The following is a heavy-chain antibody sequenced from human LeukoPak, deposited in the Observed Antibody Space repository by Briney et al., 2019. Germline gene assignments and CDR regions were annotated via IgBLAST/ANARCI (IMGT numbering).Heavy chain of an antibody. Sequence: KPSETLSLTCTVSGGSISSSNYYWGWIRQPPGKGLEWIGSIYYSGSTFYNPSLKGRVTISVDTSKNQFSLKLSSVTAADTAVYYCARDDYLDFIDYWGQGTLVTVSS. J-gene: IGHJ4*02. CDR1: GGSISSSNYY. V-gene: IGHV4-39*07. CDR2: IYYSGST. CDR3: ARDDYLDFIDY. D-gene: IGHD4-11*01.